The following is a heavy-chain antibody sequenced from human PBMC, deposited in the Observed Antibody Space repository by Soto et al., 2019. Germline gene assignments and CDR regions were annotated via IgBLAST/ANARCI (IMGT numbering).Heavy chain of an antibody. D-gene: IGHD3-22*01. CDR2: ISGSGGST. CDR3: AKDNRWGYYDSSGYPHY. Sequence: SLILSCAASGFTFSSYAMSWVRQAPGKGLEWVSAISGSGGSTYYADSVKGRFTISRDNSKNTLYLQMNSLRAEDTAVYYCAKDNRWGYYDSSGYPHYWGQGTLVTVSS. J-gene: IGHJ4*02. CDR1: GFTFSSYA. V-gene: IGHV3-23*01.